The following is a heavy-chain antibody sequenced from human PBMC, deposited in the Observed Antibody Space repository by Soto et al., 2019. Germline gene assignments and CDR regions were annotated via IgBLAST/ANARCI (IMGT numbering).Heavy chain of an antibody. CDR2: ISYDGSYQ. CDR1: GFAFNKFG. V-gene: IGHV3-30*18. D-gene: IGHD1-26*01. Sequence: PGGSLRLSCEASGFAFNKFGMHWVRQAPGKGLEWVAFISYDGSYQYYAGSVQGRLTITRDNSMNTLNMQLNSLRREDTAVYYCAKGGEVGGVLGDHWGQGTLVTVSS. J-gene: IGHJ4*02. CDR3: AKGGEVGGVLGDH.